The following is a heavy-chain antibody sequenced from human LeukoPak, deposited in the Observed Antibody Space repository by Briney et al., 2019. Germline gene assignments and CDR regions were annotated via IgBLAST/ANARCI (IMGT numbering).Heavy chain of an antibody. V-gene: IGHV3-9*01. CDR3: ARALSG. CDR1: GFTFDDYA. D-gene: IGHD3-3*01. Sequence: GGSLRLSCAASGFTFDDYAMHWVRQAPGKGLEWVSGISWNSGSIGYADSVKGRFTISRDNAKNSLYLQMNSLRAEDTAVYYCARALSGWGQGTLVTVSS. J-gene: IGHJ4*02. CDR2: ISWNSGSI.